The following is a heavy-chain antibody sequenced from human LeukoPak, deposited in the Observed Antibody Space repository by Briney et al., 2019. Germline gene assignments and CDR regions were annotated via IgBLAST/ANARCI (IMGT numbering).Heavy chain of an antibody. D-gene: IGHD3-22*01. CDR2: ISSSSSYI. CDR1: GFTFSSYS. Sequence: PGGSLRLSCAASGFTFSSYSMNWVRQAPGKGLEWVSSISSSSSYIYYGDSVKGRFTISRDNSKNTLYLQMNSLRAEDTAVYYCAKDLLTMTDDTDIDYWGQGTLVTVSS. CDR3: AKDLLTMTDDTDIDY. J-gene: IGHJ4*02. V-gene: IGHV3-21*04.